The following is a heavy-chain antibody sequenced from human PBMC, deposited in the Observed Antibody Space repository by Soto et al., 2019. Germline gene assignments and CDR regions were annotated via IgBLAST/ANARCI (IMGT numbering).Heavy chain of an antibody. CDR3: ARRVIAARRLYYYYMDV. V-gene: IGHV3-11*01. J-gene: IGHJ6*03. D-gene: IGHD6-6*01. Sequence: QVQLVESGGGLVKPCGSLRLSCAASGFTFSDYYMSWIRQAPGKGLEWVSYISSSGSTIYYADSVKGRFTISRDNAKNSLYLQMHSLRAEDTAVYYCARRVIAARRLYYYYMDVWGKGTTVTVSS. CDR1: GFTFSDYY. CDR2: ISSSGSTI.